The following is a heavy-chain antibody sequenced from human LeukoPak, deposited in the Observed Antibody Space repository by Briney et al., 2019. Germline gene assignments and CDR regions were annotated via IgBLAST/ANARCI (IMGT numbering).Heavy chain of an antibody. D-gene: IGHD1-26*01. V-gene: IGHV3-23*01. CDR2: ISGSGGST. Sequence: PGGSLRLSCAASGFTFSNYGIHWVRQAPGKGLEWVSAISGSGGSTYYADSVKGRFTISRDNSKNTLYLQMNSLRAEDTAVYYCAKSHSSGWKWELPRGWFDPWGQGTLVTVSS. CDR3: AKSHSSGWKWELPRGWFDP. CDR1: GFTFSNYG. J-gene: IGHJ5*02.